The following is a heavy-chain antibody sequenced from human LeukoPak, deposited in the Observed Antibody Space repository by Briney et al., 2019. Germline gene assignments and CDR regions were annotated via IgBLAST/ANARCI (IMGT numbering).Heavy chain of an antibody. CDR1: GFTFSSYA. D-gene: IGHD6-19*01. V-gene: IGHV3-23*01. J-gene: IGHJ3*02. CDR3: AKVNKASGCTILDAFDI. Sequence: GGSLRLSCAASGFTFSSYAMSWVRQAPGKGLEWVSAISGSGGSTYYADSVKGRFTISRDNSKNTLYLQMNSLRAEDTAVYYYAKVNKASGCTILDAFDIWGQGTMVTVSS. CDR2: ISGSGGST.